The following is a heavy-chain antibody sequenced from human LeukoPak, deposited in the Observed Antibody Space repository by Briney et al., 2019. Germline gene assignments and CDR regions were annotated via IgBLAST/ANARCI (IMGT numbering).Heavy chain of an antibody. D-gene: IGHD2-8*01. J-gene: IGHJ5*02. CDR3: AAEIVLISGFDP. CDR2: IYYSGST. CDR1: GGSISSGDYY. Sequence: TLSPTCTVSGGSISSGDYYWSWIRQPPGKGLEWIGYIYYSGSTYYNPSLKSRVTISVDTSKNQFSLKLSSVTAADTAVYYCAAEIVLISGFDPWGQGTLVTVSS. V-gene: IGHV4-30-4*01.